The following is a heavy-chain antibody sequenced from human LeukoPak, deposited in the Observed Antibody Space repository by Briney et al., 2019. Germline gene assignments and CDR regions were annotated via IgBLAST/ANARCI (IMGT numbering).Heavy chain of an antibody. V-gene: IGHV1-46*01. CDR1: GYTFTSYY. CDR2: INPSGGST. CDR3: ARLYYDILTAYYTFDY. J-gene: IGHJ4*02. D-gene: IGHD3-9*01. Sequence: GASVKVSCKASGYTFTSYYMHWVRQAPGQGLEWMGIINPSGGSTSYAQKFQGRVTMTRDTSTSTVYMELNSLRAEDTAVYYCARLYYDILTAYYTFDYWGQGTLVTVSS.